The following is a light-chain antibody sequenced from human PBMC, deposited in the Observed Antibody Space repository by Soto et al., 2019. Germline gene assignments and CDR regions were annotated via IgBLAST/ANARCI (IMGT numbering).Light chain of an antibody. CDR2: GNS. V-gene: IGLV1-40*01. CDR3: QSYDSSLSGSNV. J-gene: IGLJ1*01. Sequence: QAVLTQPPSVYGAPGQRVTISCTGSSSNIVAGYDVHWYQQLPGTAPKLLIYGNSNRPSGVPDRFSGSKSGTSASLAITGLQAEDEADYYCQSYDSSLSGSNVFGTGTKLTVL. CDR1: SSNIVAGYD.